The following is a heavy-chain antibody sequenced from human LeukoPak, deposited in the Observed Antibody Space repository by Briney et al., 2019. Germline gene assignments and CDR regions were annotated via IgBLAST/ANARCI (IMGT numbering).Heavy chain of an antibody. CDR2: MNPNSGNT. V-gene: IGHV1-8*01. D-gene: IGHD3-16*02. CDR3: ARVQLRLGELSSVSQYYFDY. J-gene: IGHJ4*02. CDR1: GYTFTSYD. Sequence: ASVKVSCKASGYTFTSYDINWVRQATGQGLEWMGWMNPNSGNTGYAQKFQGRVTITRNTSISTAYMELSSLRSEDTAVYYCARVQLRLGELSSVSQYYFDYWGQGTLVTVSS.